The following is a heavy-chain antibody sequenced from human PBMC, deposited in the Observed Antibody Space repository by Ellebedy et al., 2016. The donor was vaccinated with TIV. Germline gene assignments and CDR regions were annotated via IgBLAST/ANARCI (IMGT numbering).Heavy chain of an antibody. Sequence: GESLKISXKGSGYSFTSYWIGWVRQMPGKGLEWMGRIDPSDSYTNYSPSFQGHVSISADKSISTAYLQWSSLKASDTAMYYCARSVLDYYDSSGYYFDYWGQGTLVTVSS. CDR3: ARSVLDYYDSSGYYFDY. J-gene: IGHJ4*02. CDR2: IDPSDSYT. V-gene: IGHV5-10-1*01. CDR1: GYSFTSYW. D-gene: IGHD3-22*01.